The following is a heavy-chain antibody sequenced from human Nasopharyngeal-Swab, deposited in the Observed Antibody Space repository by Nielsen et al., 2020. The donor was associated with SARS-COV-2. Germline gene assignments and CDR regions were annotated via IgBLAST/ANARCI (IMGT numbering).Heavy chain of an antibody. D-gene: IGHD5-24*01. CDR1: GYTFIGYY. V-gene: IGHV1-46*01. CDR2: INPSGTST. J-gene: IGHJ4*02. Sequence: ASVKVSCKTSGYTFIGYYIHWVRQAPGQGLEWMGIINPSGTSTTHAQRFQGRVTMTRDTSTSTVHMELSSLRSGDTAVYYCARAAIDQHFDLWGPGTLVTVSS. CDR3: ARAAIDQHFDL.